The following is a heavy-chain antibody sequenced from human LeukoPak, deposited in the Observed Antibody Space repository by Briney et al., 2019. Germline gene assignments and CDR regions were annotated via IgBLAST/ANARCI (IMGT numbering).Heavy chain of an antibody. J-gene: IGHJ4*02. Sequence: PSETLSLTCVVYGESLTGYYWSWIRQPPGKGLEWIGSIYHSGSTYYNPSLKSRVTISVDTSKNQFSLKLSSVTAADTAVYYCATSGAAAKPYYFDYWGQGTLVTVSS. CDR1: GESLTGYY. CDR3: ATSGAAAKPYYFDY. V-gene: IGHV4-38-2*01. D-gene: IGHD6-13*01. CDR2: IYHSGST.